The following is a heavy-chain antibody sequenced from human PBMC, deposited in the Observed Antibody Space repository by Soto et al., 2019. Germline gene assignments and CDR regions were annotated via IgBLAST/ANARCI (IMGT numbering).Heavy chain of an antibody. D-gene: IGHD3-22*01. CDR1: GFTFSSYS. V-gene: IGHV3-21*01. Sequence: GWSLRLSCAASGFTFSSYSMNLVRQAPGKGLEWVSSISSSSSYIYYADSVKGRFTISRDKAKNSLYLQMNSLRAEDTAVYYCARAYDSRLQDAFDIWGEGTMVTVSS. CDR2: ISSSSSYI. CDR3: ARAYDSRLQDAFDI. J-gene: IGHJ3*02.